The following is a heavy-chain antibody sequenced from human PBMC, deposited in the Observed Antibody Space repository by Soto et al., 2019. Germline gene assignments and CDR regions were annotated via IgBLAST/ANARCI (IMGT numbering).Heavy chain of an antibody. CDR2: ISNYNATT. V-gene: IGHV1-18*04. D-gene: IGHD3-3*01. J-gene: IGHJ5*02. CDR1: GYTFTNYP. Sequence: QAQLVQSGPEVTKPGASVKVSCKASGYTFTNYPIGWVRQAPGQGLEWVGWISNYNATTNYAQKFQGRVTMTTDTSTSTAYMELRSLRSDDTAIYYCARPLGGSGDFFFDPWGQGTLVTVSS. CDR3: ARPLGGSGDFFFDP.